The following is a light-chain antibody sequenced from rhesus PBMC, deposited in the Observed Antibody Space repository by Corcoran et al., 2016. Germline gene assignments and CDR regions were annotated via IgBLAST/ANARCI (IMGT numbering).Light chain of an antibody. J-gene: IGKJ2*01. V-gene: IGKV1-44*03. CDR3: QQHNSLPYS. Sequence: DIQMTQSPSSLSAFVGDRVIITCRASQTIGKYLIWYQQKPGKVPKVLIYDASTLQSGVPFRFSGSGSGTDFTLPISSLPPEDFATYYCQQHNSLPYSFGQGTKVEIK. CDR1: QTIGKY. CDR2: DAS.